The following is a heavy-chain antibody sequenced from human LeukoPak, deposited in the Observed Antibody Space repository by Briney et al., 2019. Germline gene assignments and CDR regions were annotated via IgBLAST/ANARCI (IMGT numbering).Heavy chain of an antibody. CDR3: ARDREYQLLGLVVDP. CDR1: GYTFTGYY. Sequence: GASVKVSCKASGYTFTGYYMHWVRQAPGQGLEWMGWSNPNSGGTNYAQKFQGRVTMTRDTSISTAYMELSRLRSDDTAVYYCARDREYQLLGLVVDPWGQGTLVTVSS. CDR2: SNPNSGGT. J-gene: IGHJ5*02. D-gene: IGHD2-2*01. V-gene: IGHV1-2*02.